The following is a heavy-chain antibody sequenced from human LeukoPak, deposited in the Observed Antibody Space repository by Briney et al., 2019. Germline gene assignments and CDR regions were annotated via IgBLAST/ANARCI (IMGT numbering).Heavy chain of an antibody. CDR1: GGSFSGYY. V-gene: IGHV4-34*01. J-gene: IGHJ4*02. D-gene: IGHD5-18*01. CDR2: INHSGST. Sequence: PSETLSLTCAVYGGSFSGYYWSWIRQPPGKGLEWIGEINHSGSTNYNPSLRSRVTISVDTSKNQFSLKLSSVTAADTAVYYCARATGYSYGFRTIDFDYWGQGTLDTVSS. CDR3: ARATGYSYGFRTIDFDY.